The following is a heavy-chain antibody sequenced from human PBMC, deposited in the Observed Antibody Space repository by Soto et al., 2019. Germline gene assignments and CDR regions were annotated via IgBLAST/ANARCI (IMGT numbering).Heavy chain of an antibody. Sequence: KASETLSLTCAVSGDSITGYYWSWIRQPPGKGLEWIGYFYYSGSASYNPSLKSRVTISGDTSKNQFSLRLSSVTTADTAVYYCVRDHFGDSIDYWGQGTLVTVSS. D-gene: IGHD4-17*01. CDR1: GDSITGYY. CDR2: FYYSGSA. V-gene: IGHV4-59*01. J-gene: IGHJ4*02. CDR3: VRDHFGDSIDY.